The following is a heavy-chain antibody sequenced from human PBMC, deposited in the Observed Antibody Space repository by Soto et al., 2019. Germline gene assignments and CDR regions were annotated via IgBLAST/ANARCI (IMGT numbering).Heavy chain of an antibody. CDR2: IYYSGST. J-gene: IGHJ3*02. Sequence: SSETLSLTCTVSGGSISSSGYYWGWIRQPPGKGLEWIGTIYYSGSTYYNPSLKSRVTISVDTSKNQFSLKLSSVTAADTAVYYCARGPYYDILTGYSPGAFDIWGQGTMVTVSS. CDR3: ARGPYYDILTGYSPGAFDI. D-gene: IGHD3-9*01. V-gene: IGHV4-39*07. CDR1: GGSISSSGYY.